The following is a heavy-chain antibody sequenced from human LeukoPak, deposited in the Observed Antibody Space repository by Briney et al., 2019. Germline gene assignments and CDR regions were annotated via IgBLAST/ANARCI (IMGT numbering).Heavy chain of an antibody. CDR3: ASTGYYDFWSGYYPRFDP. CDR1: GGSISSSSYY. D-gene: IGHD3-3*01. Sequence: SETLSLTCTVSGGSISSSSYYWGWIRQPPGKGLEWIGSIYYSGSTYYNPSLKSRVTISVDTSKNQFSLKLSSVTAADTAVYYCASTGYYDFWSGYYPRFDPWGQGTLVTVSS. V-gene: IGHV4-39*01. CDR2: IYYSGST. J-gene: IGHJ5*02.